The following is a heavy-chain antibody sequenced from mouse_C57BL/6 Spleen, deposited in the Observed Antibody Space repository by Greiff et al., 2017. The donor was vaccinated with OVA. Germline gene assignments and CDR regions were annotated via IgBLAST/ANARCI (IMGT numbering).Heavy chain of an antibody. J-gene: IGHJ3*01. D-gene: IGHD2-3*01. CDR3: SGWLLQAWFAY. Sequence: VQLQESGAELARPGASVQLSCKASGYTFTSYGISWVKQRTGQGLEWIGEIYPRSGNTYYNEKFKGKATLTADKSSSTAYMELRSLTSEDSAVYFCSGWLLQAWFAYWGQGTLVTVSA. CDR1: GYTFTSYG. CDR2: IYPRSGNT. V-gene: IGHV1-81*01.